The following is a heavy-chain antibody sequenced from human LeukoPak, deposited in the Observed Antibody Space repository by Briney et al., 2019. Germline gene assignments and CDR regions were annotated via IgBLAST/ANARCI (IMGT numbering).Heavy chain of an antibody. Sequence: SETLSLTCAFYGASFSGYYWRWIRQPRGKGLEWIGEINHSGITTYNPSLKSRVTISVDTSKKQFSLKLNSVTAADTAVYYCAISHKWLLLDYWGQGTLVTVSS. V-gene: IGHV4-34*01. CDR3: AISHKWLLLDY. J-gene: IGHJ4*02. CDR2: INHSGIT. D-gene: IGHD2-15*01. CDR1: GASFSGYY.